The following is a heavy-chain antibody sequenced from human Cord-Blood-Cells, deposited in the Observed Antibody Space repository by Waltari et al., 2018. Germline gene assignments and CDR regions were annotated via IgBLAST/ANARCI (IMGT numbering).Heavy chain of an antibody. CDR2: INPNSGGT. Sequence: QVQLVQSGAEVKKPGASVKVSCKAYGYTFTAYYTHWVRQAPGQGLEWMGWINPNSGGTNYAQKFQGRVTMTRDTSISTAYMELSRLRSDDTAVYYCARLSYDFWSGYYPLDYWGQGTLVTVSS. J-gene: IGHJ4*02. D-gene: IGHD3-3*01. CDR3: ARLSYDFWSGYYPLDY. CDR1: GYTFTAYY. V-gene: IGHV1-2*02.